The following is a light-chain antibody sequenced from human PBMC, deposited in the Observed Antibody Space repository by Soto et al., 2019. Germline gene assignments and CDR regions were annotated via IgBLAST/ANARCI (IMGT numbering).Light chain of an antibody. V-gene: IGKV3-11*01. J-gene: IGKJ4*01. CDR3: QQRCDWPLT. CDR1: QSVSSQ. CDR2: DAS. Sequence: VLTQSPGTLSLSPGERATLSCRASQSVSSQLAWYQQKPGQAPRLLIYDASNRATGIPARFSGSGSATDFTLTISSLEPEDFAVYFCQQRCDWPLTFGGGTKVDIK.